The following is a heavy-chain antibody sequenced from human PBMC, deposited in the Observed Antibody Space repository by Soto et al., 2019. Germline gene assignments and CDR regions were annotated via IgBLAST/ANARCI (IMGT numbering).Heavy chain of an antibody. V-gene: IGHV1-3*01. Sequence: GASVKVSCKASGYTFTSYVISWVRQAPGQGLEWMGWINGGNGNTKYSQKFQGRVTITRDTSASTAYMELSSLRSEDTAVYYCASESYGGEFDYWGQGTLVTVSS. J-gene: IGHJ4*02. CDR1: GYTFTSYV. CDR3: ASESYGGEFDY. CDR2: INGGNGNT. D-gene: IGHD4-17*01.